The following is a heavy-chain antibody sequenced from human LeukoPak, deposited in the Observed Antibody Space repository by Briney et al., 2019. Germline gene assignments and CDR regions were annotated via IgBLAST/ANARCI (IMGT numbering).Heavy chain of an antibody. Sequence: GGSLRLSCAASGFTFSSYGMQWVRQAPGKGLEWVAVIWYDGSNKYHADSVKGRFAISRDNSRNTLYLQMDSLSAEVTAVYYCARWGSSSLDYWGQGTLVTVSS. CDR1: GFTFSSYG. D-gene: IGHD6-6*01. V-gene: IGHV3-33*01. CDR2: IWYDGSNK. CDR3: ARWGSSSLDY. J-gene: IGHJ4*02.